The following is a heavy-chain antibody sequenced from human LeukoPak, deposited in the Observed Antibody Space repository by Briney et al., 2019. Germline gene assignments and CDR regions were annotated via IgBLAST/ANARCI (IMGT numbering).Heavy chain of an antibody. CDR3: ASSHYRYYGSGSYWPDP. CDR1: GFTFSSYW. V-gene: IGHV3-7*01. D-gene: IGHD3-10*01. J-gene: IGHJ5*02. CDR2: IKQDGSEK. Sequence: SGGSLRLSCAASGFTFSSYWMSWVRQAPGKGLEWVANIKQDGSEKYYVDSVKGRFTISRDNAKNSLYLQMNSLRAEDTAVYYCASSHYRYYGSGSYWPDPWGQGTLVTVSS.